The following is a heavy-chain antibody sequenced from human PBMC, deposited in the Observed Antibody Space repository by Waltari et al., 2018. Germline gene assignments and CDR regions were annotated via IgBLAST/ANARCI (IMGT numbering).Heavy chain of an antibody. CDR3: ARDRTDYGTYFDY. J-gene: IGHJ4*02. Sequence: EVQLVESGGGLVKPGGSLRLSCAASGFTFTSYRMNWVRQTPGKGLEWVSSIEETSTYIYYADSVKGRFTISRDNAKNSLYLQMNSLRAEDTAVYFCARDRTDYGTYFDYWGQGTLVTVSS. D-gene: IGHD4-17*01. V-gene: IGHV3-21*01. CDR2: IEETSTYI. CDR1: GFTFTSYR.